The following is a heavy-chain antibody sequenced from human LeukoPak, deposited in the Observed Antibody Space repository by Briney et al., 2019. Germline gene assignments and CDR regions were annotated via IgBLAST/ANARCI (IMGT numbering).Heavy chain of an antibody. V-gene: IGHV3-11*04. CDR3: ARDSAMARGVDDAFDI. Sequence: GGSLRLSCAASGFTFSDYYMSWIRQAPGKGLEWVSYISSSGSTIYYADSVKGRFTISRDNAKNSLYLQMNSLRAEDTAVYYCARDSAMARGVDDAFDIWGQGTMVTVSS. CDR1: GFTFSDYY. CDR2: ISSSGSTI. D-gene: IGHD3-10*01. J-gene: IGHJ3*02.